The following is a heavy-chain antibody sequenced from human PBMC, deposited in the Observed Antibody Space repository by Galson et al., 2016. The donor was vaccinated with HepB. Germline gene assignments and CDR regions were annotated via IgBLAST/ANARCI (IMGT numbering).Heavy chain of an antibody. V-gene: IGHV4-39*02. J-gene: IGHJ4*02. CDR1: GGSISSSSYY. Sequence: SETLSLTCTVSGGSISSSSYYWGWIRQPPGKGLEWIGSIYYSGSTYYNPSLKSRVTISEDTSKNQFSLKLSSVTAADTAVYYCAKDGYPENGFDYWGQGTLVTVSS. CDR3: AKDGYPENGFDY. CDR2: IYYSGST. D-gene: IGHD1-14*01.